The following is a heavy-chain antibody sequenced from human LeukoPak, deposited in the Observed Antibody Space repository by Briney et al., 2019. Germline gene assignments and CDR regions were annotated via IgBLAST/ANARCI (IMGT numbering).Heavy chain of an antibody. CDR2: MNPNSGNT. Sequence: ASVKVSCKASGYTFTSYDINWVRQATGQGLEWMGWMNPNSGNTGYAQKFQGRVTITRNTSISTAYMELSSLRSEDTAVYYCARLRGSYRFFFNWFDPWGQGTLVTVSS. D-gene: IGHD3-16*02. CDR1: GYTFTSYD. V-gene: IGHV1-8*03. CDR3: ARLRGSYRFFFNWFDP. J-gene: IGHJ5*02.